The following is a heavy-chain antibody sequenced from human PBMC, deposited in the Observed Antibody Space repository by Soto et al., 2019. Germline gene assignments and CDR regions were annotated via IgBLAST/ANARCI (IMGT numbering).Heavy chain of an antibody. V-gene: IGHV4-59*01. CDR2: IYYSGST. CDR1: GGSISSYY. D-gene: IGHD6-25*01. CDR3: ATAPPVGYFLP. Sequence: PSETLSLTCTVSGGSISSYYWSWIRQPPGKGLEWIGYIYYSGSTNYNPSLKSRVTISVDTSKNQFSLKLSSVTAADTAVYYCATAPPVGYFLPLGQAPLITVSS. J-gene: IGHJ5*02.